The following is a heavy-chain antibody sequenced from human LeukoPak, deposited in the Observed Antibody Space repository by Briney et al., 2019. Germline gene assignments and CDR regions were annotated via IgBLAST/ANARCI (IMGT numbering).Heavy chain of an antibody. CDR3: ASLLNWSNWFDP. J-gene: IGHJ5*02. Sequence: SVKVSCNASGGTFSSYAISWVRQAPGQGLEWMGGIIPIFGTANYAQKFQGRVTITADESTSTAYMELSSLRSEDTAVYCCASLLNWSNWFDPWGQGTLVTVSS. CDR2: IIPIFGTA. V-gene: IGHV1-69*13. D-gene: IGHD1-20*01. CDR1: GGTFSSYA.